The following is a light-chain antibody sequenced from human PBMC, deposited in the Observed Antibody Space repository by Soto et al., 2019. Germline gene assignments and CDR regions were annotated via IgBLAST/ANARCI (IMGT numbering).Light chain of an antibody. J-gene: IGLJ3*02. CDR2: EVN. V-gene: IGLV2-23*02. CDR3: CSFAGGHTCV. Sequence: QSALTQPASVSGSPGQSITISCAGTNSDIGNYNFVSWYQQHPGKAPKLMISEVNKRPSGVSNRFSGSKSGNTASLTISGLQTEDEADYYCCSFAGGHTCVFGGGTKLTVL. CDR1: NSDIGNYNF.